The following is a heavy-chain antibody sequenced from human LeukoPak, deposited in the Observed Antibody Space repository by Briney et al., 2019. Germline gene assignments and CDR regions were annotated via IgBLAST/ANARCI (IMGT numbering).Heavy chain of an antibody. V-gene: IGHV4-34*01. CDR3: ARGISVSGRETDWFDP. J-gene: IGHJ5*02. CDR1: GGSFSGYY. CDR2: INHSGST. Sequence: ASETLFLTCAVYGGSFSGYYWSWIRQPPGKGLERIGEINHSGSTNYNPSLKSRVTISVDTSKNQFSLKLSSVTAADTAVYYCARGISVSGRETDWFDPWGQGTLVTVSS. D-gene: IGHD3-16*01.